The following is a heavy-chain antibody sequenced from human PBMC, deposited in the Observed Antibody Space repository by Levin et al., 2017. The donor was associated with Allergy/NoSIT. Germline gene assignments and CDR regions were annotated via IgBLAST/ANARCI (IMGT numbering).Heavy chain of an antibody. CDR3: ARDHSSSAHHYYGMDV. CDR2: ISYDGSNK. V-gene: IGHV3-30*14. Sequence: PGGSLRLSCAASGFTFRDYPMHWARQAPGKGLEWVALISYDGSNKFYADSVKGRFTISRDNSKNTLYLQMNSMRAEDTAVFYCARDHSSSAHHYYGMDVWGQGTTVTVSS. J-gene: IGHJ6*02. D-gene: IGHD6-6*01. CDR1: GFTFRDYP.